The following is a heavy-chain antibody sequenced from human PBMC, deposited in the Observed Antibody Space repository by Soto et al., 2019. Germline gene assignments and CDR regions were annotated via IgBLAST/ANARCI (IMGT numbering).Heavy chain of an antibody. CDR1: GYTFISQY. J-gene: IGHJ5*02. Sequence: ASVKVSCKEPGYTFISQYVYWVRRAPGPGLEWMGIINPRGASTSYAQKFQGRVTMTSDTSTSTVYMDLSSLTSDDTAVYYCARGAREMATIIKWFAPWGQGTLVTFSS. CDR3: ARGAREMATIIKWFAP. V-gene: IGHV1-46*01. CDR2: INPRGAST. D-gene: IGHD5-12*01.